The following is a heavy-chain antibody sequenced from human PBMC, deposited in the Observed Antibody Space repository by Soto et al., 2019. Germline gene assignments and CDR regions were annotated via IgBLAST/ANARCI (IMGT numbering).Heavy chain of an antibody. J-gene: IGHJ3*02. CDR1: GFTFSSYG. CDR2: ISYDGSNK. D-gene: IGHD2-8*01. V-gene: IGHV3-30*03. CDR3: ARGLVYAPGVDAFNI. Sequence: GGSLRLSCAASGFTFSSYGMHWVRQAPGKGLEWVAVISYDGSNKYYADSVKGRFTISRDNSKNTLYLQMNSLRAEDTAVYYCARGLVYAPGVDAFNIWGQGTMVTVSS.